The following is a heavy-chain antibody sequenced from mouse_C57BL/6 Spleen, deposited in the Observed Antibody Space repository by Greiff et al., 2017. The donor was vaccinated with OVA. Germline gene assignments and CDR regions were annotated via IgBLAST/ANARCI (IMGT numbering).Heavy chain of an antibody. CDR3: ASGSSYWYFDV. CDR1: GFTFSDYG. D-gene: IGHD1-3*01. CDR2: ISSGSSTI. J-gene: IGHJ1*03. Sequence: DVQLVESGGGLVKPGGSLKLSCAASGFTFSDYGMHWVRQAPEKGLEWVAYISSGSSTIYYADTVKGRFTISRDNAKNTLFLQMTSLRSEDTAMYYCASGSSYWYFDVWGTGTTVTVSS. V-gene: IGHV5-17*01.